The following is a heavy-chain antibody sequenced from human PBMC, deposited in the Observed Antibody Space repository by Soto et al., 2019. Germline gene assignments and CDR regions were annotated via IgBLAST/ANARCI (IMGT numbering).Heavy chain of an antibody. Sequence: EVQLVESGGDLVQPGGSLRLSCYASGFSFSMASMSWVRQAPGKGLEWVSAINRGGDSTYYADSVKGRFTVSRDNSKSPLYLQMHSLRVDDTAVYYCAKPLLYDDDFYWGQGSQVTVS. D-gene: IGHD3-16*01. V-gene: IGHV3-23*04. CDR3: AKPLLYDDDFY. CDR2: INRGGDST. J-gene: IGHJ4*02. CDR1: GFSFSMAS.